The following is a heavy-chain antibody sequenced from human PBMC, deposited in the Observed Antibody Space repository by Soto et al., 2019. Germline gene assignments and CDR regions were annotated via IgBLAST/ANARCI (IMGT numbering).Heavy chain of an antibody. CDR1: GDPFTANY. CDR3: ARDLAKGGGSAGFDY. Sequence: GGSVKVCFKASGDPFTANYIHWVREAPGQGFEWMGWINPKSGGTKYPQKFHGRVTMTRDTSLSTVYMTLTRLTSDDTAVYYCARDLAKGGGSAGFDYWGQGTMVTVSS. J-gene: IGHJ4*02. V-gene: IGHV1-2*02. D-gene: IGHD1-26*01. CDR2: INPKSGGT.